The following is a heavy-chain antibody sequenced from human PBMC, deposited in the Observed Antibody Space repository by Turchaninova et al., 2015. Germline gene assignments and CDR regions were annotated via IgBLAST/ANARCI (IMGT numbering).Heavy chain of an antibody. Sequence: QVQLVQSGAEVKKPGASVTVSCKASGYTFTAYYLHWVRQAPGQGLEWRGRINSNSGGTNYAQRFQGRVTMTRDTSITTAYMELSRLSSDDTAVYYCARDYPFDYWGQGTLVTVSS. CDR1: GYTFTAYY. J-gene: IGHJ4*02. V-gene: IGHV1-2*06. CDR2: INSNSGGT. CDR3: ARDYPFDY.